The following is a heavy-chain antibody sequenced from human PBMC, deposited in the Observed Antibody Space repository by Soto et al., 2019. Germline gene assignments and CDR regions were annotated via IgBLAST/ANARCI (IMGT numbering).Heavy chain of an antibody. Sequence: QVQLVQSGAEVKKPGSSVKVSCKASGGTFSSYTISWVRQAPGQGLEWMGRIIPILGIANYAQKFQGRVTITADKSTSTAYMELSSLRYEDTAVYYCAREGSGGSCDFDYWGQGTLVTVSS. CDR3: AREGSGGSCDFDY. D-gene: IGHD2-15*01. V-gene: IGHV1-69*08. CDR2: IIPILGIA. J-gene: IGHJ4*02. CDR1: GGTFSSYT.